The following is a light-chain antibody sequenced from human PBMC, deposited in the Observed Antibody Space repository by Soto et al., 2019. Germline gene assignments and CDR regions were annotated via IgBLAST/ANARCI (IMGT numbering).Light chain of an antibody. CDR3: QQFNFYPLT. CDR2: KAS. CDR1: QTISNW. J-gene: IGKJ4*01. V-gene: IGKV1-5*03. Sequence: DIQMTQSPSTLSASVGDRVTITCRASQTISNWLAWYQQAPGRAPKLLIYKASSLESGVPSRFSGSGSGTEFPLTISSLQPDDFATYYCQQFNFYPLTFRGGTKVEIK.